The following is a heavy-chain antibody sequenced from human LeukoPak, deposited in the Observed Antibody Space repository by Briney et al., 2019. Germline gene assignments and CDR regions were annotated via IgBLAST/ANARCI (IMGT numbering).Heavy chain of an antibody. V-gene: IGHV3-9*01. J-gene: IGHJ4*02. CDR1: GFTFDDYA. D-gene: IGHD6-13*01. CDR3: ARAIAAAGPPLDY. Sequence: PGRSLRLSCAASGFTFDDYAMHWVRQAPGKGLEWVSGISWNSGSIGYADSVKGRFTISRDNSKNTLYLQMNSLRAEDTAVYYCARAIAAAGPPLDYWGQGTLVTVSS. CDR2: ISWNSGSI.